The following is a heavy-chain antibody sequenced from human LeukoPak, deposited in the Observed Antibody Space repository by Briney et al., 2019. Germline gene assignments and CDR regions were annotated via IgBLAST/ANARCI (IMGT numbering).Heavy chain of an antibody. CDR3: AKPARTDYADY. CDR2: ISGSGGNT. D-gene: IGHD1-14*01. V-gene: IGHV3-23*01. CDR1: GFTFSSYG. J-gene: IGHJ4*02. Sequence: GGSLRLSCAASGFTFSSYGMNWVRQAPGKGLEWVSSISGSGGNTYYADSVKGRFTVSRDNSKNTLYLQMNSLRAEDTAVYYCAKPARTDYADYWGQGTLVTVSS.